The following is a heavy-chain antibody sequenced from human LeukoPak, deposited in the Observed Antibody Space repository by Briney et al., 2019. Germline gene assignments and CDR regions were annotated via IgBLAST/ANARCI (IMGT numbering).Heavy chain of an antibody. J-gene: IGHJ5*02. Sequence: ALVKVSCKASGYTFTTYHLHWVRQAPGQGLEWKGRINPNSGDTNYAQKFQGRVTMTTDTSISTAYMDLSGLRSDDTAMYYCAREIRRGAGDWFDPWGQGTLVTVSS. CDR1: GYTFTTYH. CDR2: INPNSGDT. V-gene: IGHV1-2*06. D-gene: IGHD1-26*01. CDR3: AREIRRGAGDWFDP.